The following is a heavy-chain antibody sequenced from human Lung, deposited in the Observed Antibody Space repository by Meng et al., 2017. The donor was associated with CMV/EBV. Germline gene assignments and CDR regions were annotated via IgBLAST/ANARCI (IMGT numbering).Heavy chain of an antibody. V-gene: IGHV3-30*18. CDR3: AKERLPRAAADFDY. CDR1: VFRFSDSG. CDR2: ISHDGTVR. D-gene: IGHD6-25*01. Sequence: QVDLVESGGGVVPPAGSLRPPCTTSVFRFSDSGMQWVRQAPGKGLEWVTVISHDGTVRHYAYSVEGRFTIFREYSKNIMYLQMNTLRPDDTAVYYFAKERLPRAAADFDYWGQGTLVTVSS. J-gene: IGHJ4*02.